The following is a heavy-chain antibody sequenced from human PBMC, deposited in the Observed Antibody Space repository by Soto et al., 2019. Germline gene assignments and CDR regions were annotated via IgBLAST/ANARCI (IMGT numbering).Heavy chain of an antibody. D-gene: IGHD2-15*01. CDR3: ARDLDVVVVADPPLDAFDI. V-gene: IGHV1-18*01. J-gene: IGHJ3*02. CDR1: DYTFTSYG. CDR2: ISAYNGNT. Sequence: ASVKVSCKASDYTFTSYGISWVRQAPGQGLEWMGWISAYNGNTNYAQKLQGRVTMTTDTSTSTAYMELRSLRSDDTAVYYSARDLDVVVVADPPLDAFDIWGQ.